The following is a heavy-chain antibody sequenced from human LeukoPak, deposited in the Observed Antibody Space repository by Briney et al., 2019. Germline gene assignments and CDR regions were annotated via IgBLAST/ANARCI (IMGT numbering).Heavy chain of an antibody. CDR3: ARRPHNYYGSGSYYRPNNWFDP. Sequence: SETLSLTCAVYGGSFSDYYWSWIRQPPGKGLEWIGEINHSGSTNYNPSLKSRVTISVDTSKNQFSLKLSSVTAADTAVYYCARRPHNYYGSGSYYRPNNWFDPWGQGTLVTVSS. CDR1: GGSFSDYY. V-gene: IGHV4-34*01. J-gene: IGHJ5*02. CDR2: INHSGST. D-gene: IGHD3-10*01.